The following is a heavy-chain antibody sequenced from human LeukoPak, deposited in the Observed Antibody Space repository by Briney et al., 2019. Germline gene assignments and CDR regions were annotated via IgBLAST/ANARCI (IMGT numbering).Heavy chain of an antibody. D-gene: IGHD3-3*01. V-gene: IGHV1-2*02. J-gene: IGHJ4*02. CDR2: INPNSGGT. CDR1: GYTFTGYY. CDR3: ARDPYYDFWSGNSPADY. Sequence: ASVKVSCKASGYTFTGYYMHWVRQAPGQGLEWMGWINPNSGGTNYAQKFQGRVTMTRDMSISTAYMELSRLRSDDTAVYYCARDPYYDFWSGNSPADYWGQGTLVTVSS.